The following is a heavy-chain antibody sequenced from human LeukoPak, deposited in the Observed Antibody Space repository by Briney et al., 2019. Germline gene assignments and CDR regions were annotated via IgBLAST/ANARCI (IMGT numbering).Heavy chain of an antibody. CDR3: ARADAPPYYYGSGSDPPYYYMDV. V-gene: IGHV4-61*02. J-gene: IGHJ6*03. CDR2: IYTSGST. D-gene: IGHD3-10*01. CDR1: GGSISSGSYY. Sequence: SETLSLTCTVSGGSISSGSYYWSWIRQPAGKGLEWIGRIYTSGSTNYNPSLKSRVTISVDTSKNQFSLKLSSVTAADTAVYYCARADAPPYYYGSGSDPPYYYMDVWGKGTTVTISS.